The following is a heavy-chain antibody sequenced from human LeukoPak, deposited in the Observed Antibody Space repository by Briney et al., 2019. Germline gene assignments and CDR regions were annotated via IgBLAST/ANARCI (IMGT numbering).Heavy chain of an antibody. J-gene: IGHJ5*02. CDR1: GGSFSGYY. CDR3: ARATGGSSWYLRMDWFDP. CDR2: INHSGST. D-gene: IGHD6-13*01. V-gene: IGHV4-34*01. Sequence: SETLSLTCAVYGGSFSGYYWSWIRQPPGKGLEWIGEINHSGSTNYNPSLKIRVTISVDTSKNQFSLKLSSVTAADTAVYYCARATGGSSWYLRMDWFDPWGQGTLVTVSS.